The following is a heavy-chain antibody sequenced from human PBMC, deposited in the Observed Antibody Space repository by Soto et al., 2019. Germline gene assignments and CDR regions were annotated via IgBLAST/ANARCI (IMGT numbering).Heavy chain of an antibody. CDR3: AREPIPRDKGDSTKYFDY. Sequence: QVQLVQSGTEMKKPGSSVKISCKASGGTFSNYIFSWVRQAPGQGLEWMGRIVPILGIATYTPKFEGRVTITADKSTTTAFMELSSLTSEDTAVYYCAREPIPRDKGDSTKYFDYWGQGTLVTVSS. V-gene: IGHV1-69*08. CDR1: GGTFSNYI. D-gene: IGHD1-26*01. J-gene: IGHJ4*02. CDR2: IVPILGIA.